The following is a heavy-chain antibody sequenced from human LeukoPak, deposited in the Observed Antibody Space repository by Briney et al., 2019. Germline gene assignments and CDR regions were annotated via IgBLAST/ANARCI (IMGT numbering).Heavy chain of an antibody. D-gene: IGHD3-3*01. Sequence: PGGSLRLSCAASGFTFDGYAMHWVRQAPGKGLEWVSGISWNSGSIGYADSVKGRFTISRDNAKNSLYLQMNSLRAEDTALYYCAKALWSGYYTNNWFDPWGQRTLVTVSS. CDR2: ISWNSGSI. V-gene: IGHV3-9*01. CDR1: GFTFDGYA. J-gene: IGHJ5*02. CDR3: AKALWSGYYTNNWFDP.